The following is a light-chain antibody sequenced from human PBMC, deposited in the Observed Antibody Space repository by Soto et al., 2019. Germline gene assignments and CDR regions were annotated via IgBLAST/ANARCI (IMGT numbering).Light chain of an antibody. J-gene: IGKJ1*01. Sequence: DIQMTQSPSTLSGSVGDRVTITCRASQTISSWLAWYQQKPGKAPKLLIYKASTLKSGVPSRLSGSGSGTEFTLTISSLQPDDFSTYYCQQYNSYWTFGQGTKVDI. CDR2: KAS. CDR1: QTISSW. V-gene: IGKV1-5*03. CDR3: QQYNSYWT.